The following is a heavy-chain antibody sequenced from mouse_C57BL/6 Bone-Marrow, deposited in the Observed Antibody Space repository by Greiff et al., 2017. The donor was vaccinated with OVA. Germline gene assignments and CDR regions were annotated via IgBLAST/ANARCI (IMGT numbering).Heavy chain of an antibody. D-gene: IGHD1-1*01. CDR1: GYTFTSYG. CDR3: ARRDDYGREVYWYFEV. J-gene: IGHJ1*03. Sequence: VQLQQSGAELARPGASVKLSCKASGYTFTSYGISWVKQRTGQGLEWIGEIYPRSGNTYYNEKFTGKATLTADKSSSTAYMELRSLTSEDSAVYFCARRDDYGREVYWYFEVWGTGTTVTVSS. V-gene: IGHV1-81*01. CDR2: IYPRSGNT.